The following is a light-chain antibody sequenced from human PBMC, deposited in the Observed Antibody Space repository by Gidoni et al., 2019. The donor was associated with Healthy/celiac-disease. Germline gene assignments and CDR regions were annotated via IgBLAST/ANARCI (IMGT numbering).Light chain of an antibody. V-gene: IGLV3-1*01. Sequence: SYELTQPPSVSVSPGQTASITCSGDKLWDKYACWYQQKPGQSPVLVIYQDSKRPSGIPERFSGSNSGNTATLTISGTQAMDEADYYCQAWDSSPAQGDVLFGGGTKLTVL. CDR2: QDS. CDR3: QAWDSSPAQGDVL. CDR1: KLWDKY. J-gene: IGLJ2*01.